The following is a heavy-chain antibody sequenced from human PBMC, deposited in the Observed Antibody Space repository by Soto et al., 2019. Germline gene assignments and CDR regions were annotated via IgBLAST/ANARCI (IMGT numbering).Heavy chain of an antibody. CDR2: ISGSGNRT. Sequence: EVQLLESGGGLVQPGGSLRLSCAASGFTLSSYAMSWVRQAPGKGLEWVSAISGSGNRTFHADSVKGRFTISGDNSKNALYLQMNSLRVEDTAVYYCAKEVTSGSYSHYYYGLDVWGQGTTVTVSS. CDR3: AKEVTSGSYSHYYYGLDV. CDR1: GFTLSSYA. V-gene: IGHV3-23*01. D-gene: IGHD1-26*01. J-gene: IGHJ6*02.